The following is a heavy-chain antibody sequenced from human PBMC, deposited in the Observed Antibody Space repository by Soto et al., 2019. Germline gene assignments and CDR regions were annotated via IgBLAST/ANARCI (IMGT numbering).Heavy chain of an antibody. J-gene: IGHJ6*02. D-gene: IGHD5-18*01. CDR2: ISGSGGST. Sequence: GGSLRLSCAASGFTFSSYAMSWVRQAPGKGLEWVSAISGSGGSTYYADSVKGRFTISRDNSKNTLYLQMNSLRAEDTAVYYCAKRGVDTAMVTSDYYYGMDVWGQGTTVTVSS. CDR3: AKRGVDTAMVTSDYYYGMDV. CDR1: GFTFSSYA. V-gene: IGHV3-23*01.